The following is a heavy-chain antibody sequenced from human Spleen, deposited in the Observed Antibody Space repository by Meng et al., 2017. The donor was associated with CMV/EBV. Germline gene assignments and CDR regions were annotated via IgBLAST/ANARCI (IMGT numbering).Heavy chain of an antibody. D-gene: IGHD3-10*01. J-gene: IGHJ5*02. Sequence: SVKVSCKASGGTFNIYSICWVRQAPGQGLDWMGRIIPVLGTTNYAQKFQDRLTIAADKSTDTVYMELSGLRSEDTAVYYCATDINGAGSDPWGQGTLVTVS. CDR1: GGTFNIYS. V-gene: IGHV1-69*08. CDR3: ATDINGAGSDP. CDR2: IIPVLGTT.